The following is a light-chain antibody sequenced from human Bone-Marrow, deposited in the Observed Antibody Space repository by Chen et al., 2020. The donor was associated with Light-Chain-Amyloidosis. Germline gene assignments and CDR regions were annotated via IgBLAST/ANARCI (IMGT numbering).Light chain of an antibody. CDR3: QQLNTRSIT. V-gene: IGKV1-5*03. CDR2: KAS. Sequence: DIQMTQSPSTLSASVGDSVTITCRGSQSLDNWLAWYQQKPGKAPKLLIYKASTLVSGVPSRFSGRGSGTEFTLTISSMQPYDFATYYCQQLNTRSITFGQGTRLEIK. CDR1: QSLDNW. J-gene: IGKJ5*01.